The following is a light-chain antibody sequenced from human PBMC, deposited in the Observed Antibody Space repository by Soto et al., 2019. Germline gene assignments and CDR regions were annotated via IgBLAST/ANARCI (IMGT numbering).Light chain of an antibody. CDR3: QQYYSYSWT. CDR2: AAS. Sequence: AIRMTQSPSSLSASTGDRVTITCRASQGISSYLAWYQQKPGKAPKLLIYAASTLQSGVPSRFSGSGSGTDFTLTISCLQSEDFATYYCQQYYSYSWTFGQGTTVEIK. CDR1: QGISSY. J-gene: IGKJ1*01. V-gene: IGKV1-8*01.